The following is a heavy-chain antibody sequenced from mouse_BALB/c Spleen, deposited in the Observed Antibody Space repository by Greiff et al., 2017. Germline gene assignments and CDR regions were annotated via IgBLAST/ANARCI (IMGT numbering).Heavy chain of an antibody. CDR1: GYSFTGYY. CDR3: ARGGFGYYGSSYAMDY. J-gene: IGHJ4*01. D-gene: IGHD1-1*01. V-gene: IGHV1-31*01. CDR2: INPYNGAT. Sequence: VQLKESGPELVKPGASVKISCKASGYSFTGYYMHWVKQSHVKSLEWIGRINPYNGATSYNQNFKDKASLTVDKSSSTAYMELHSLTSEDSAVYYCARGGFGYYGSSYAMDYWGQGTSVTVSS.